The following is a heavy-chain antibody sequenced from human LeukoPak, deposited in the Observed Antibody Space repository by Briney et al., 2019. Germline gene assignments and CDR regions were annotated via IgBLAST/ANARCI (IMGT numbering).Heavy chain of an antibody. Sequence: GASVKVSCKASGYTFTSYGISWVQQAPGQGLEWMGWISAYNGNTNYAQKLQGRVTMTTDTSTSTAYMELSSLRSEDTAVYYCAREYYYDSSGYYHYWGQGTLVTVSS. CDR2: ISAYNGNT. CDR1: GYTFTSYG. J-gene: IGHJ4*02. V-gene: IGHV1-18*01. CDR3: AREYYYDSSGYYHY. D-gene: IGHD3-22*01.